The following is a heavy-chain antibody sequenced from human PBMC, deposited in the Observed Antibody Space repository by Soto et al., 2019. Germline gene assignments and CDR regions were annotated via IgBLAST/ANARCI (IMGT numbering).Heavy chain of an antibody. D-gene: IGHD3-3*01. CDR1: GFTFSSYA. J-gene: IGHJ6*03. CDR2: ISDSGGTT. CDR3: VGGGYGIPIFGRGIYMDG. Sequence: EVQLLESGGGLIQPGGSLRLSCAASGFTFSSYAMSWVRQAPGMGLEWVSAISDSGGTTYYSDSVKGRFTISRDNSKNTLYLQITTLRAEETAVYYCVGGGYGIPIFGRGIYMDGWGKGTTVTVSS. V-gene: IGHV3-23*01.